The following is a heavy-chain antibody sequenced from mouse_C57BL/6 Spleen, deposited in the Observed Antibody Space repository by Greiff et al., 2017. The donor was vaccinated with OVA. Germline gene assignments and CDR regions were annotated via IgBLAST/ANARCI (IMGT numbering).Heavy chain of an antibody. CDR3: ASFYDSAWFAY. CDR2: ISSGGSYT. J-gene: IGHJ3*01. V-gene: IGHV5-6*01. D-gene: IGHD2-3*01. Sequence: EVQLQESGGDLVKPGGSLKLSCAASGFTFSSYGMSWVRQTPDKRLEWVATISSGGSYTYYPDSVKGRFTISRDNAKNTLYLQMSSLKSEDTAMYYCASFYDSAWFAYWGQGTLVTVSA. CDR1: GFTFSSYG.